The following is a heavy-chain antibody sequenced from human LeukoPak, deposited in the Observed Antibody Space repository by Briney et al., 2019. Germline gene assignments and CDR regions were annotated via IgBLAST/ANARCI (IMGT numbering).Heavy chain of an antibody. CDR2: FDPEDGET. V-gene: IGHV1-24*01. J-gene: IGHJ4*02. D-gene: IGHD5-18*01. Sequence: GASVKVSCKVSGYTLTELSMHWVRQAPGKGLEWMGGFDPEDGETIYAQKFQGRVTITRDTSASTAYMELSSLRSEDTAVYYCARSQGIQLWFFYGYWGQGTLVTVSS. CDR1: GYTLTELS. CDR3: ARSQGIQLWFFYGY.